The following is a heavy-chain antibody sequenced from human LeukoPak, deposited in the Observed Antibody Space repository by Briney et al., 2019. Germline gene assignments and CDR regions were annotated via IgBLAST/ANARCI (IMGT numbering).Heavy chain of an antibody. CDR1: GFTFSNYW. CDR2: INSDGINT. J-gene: IGHJ4*02. Sequence: GGSLRLSCAASGFTFSNYWMHWVRQAPGKGLVWVSRINSDGINTSYADSVKGRFTISRDNAKNTLYLQMNSLRAEDTAVYYCARVYDSSGYYPQGYWGQGTLVTVSS. CDR3: ARVYDSSGYYPQGY. V-gene: IGHV3-74*01. D-gene: IGHD3-22*01.